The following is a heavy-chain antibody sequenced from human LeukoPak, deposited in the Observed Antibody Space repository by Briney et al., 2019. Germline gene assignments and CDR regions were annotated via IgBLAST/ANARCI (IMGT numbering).Heavy chain of an antibody. CDR3: APNTATGAIDY. CDR2: IKQDGSET. D-gene: IGHD4-17*01. CDR1: RFTFGRYW. V-gene: IGHV3-7*01. J-gene: IGHJ4*02. Sequence: GGSLTLFCAASRFTFGRYWMSWVRRAPGKGLEWVGNIKQDGSETYYVDYVKGRFTISRDNAENSLYLQMNSLRAEDTAVYYCAPNTATGAIDYWGQGTLVTVSS.